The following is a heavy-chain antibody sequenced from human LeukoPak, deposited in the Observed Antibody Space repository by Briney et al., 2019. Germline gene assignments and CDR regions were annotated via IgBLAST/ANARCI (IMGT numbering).Heavy chain of an antibody. CDR2: IYYSGST. V-gene: IGHV4-59*01. CDR1: GGSISNYY. CDR3: ARENPSGYYNRPIDY. J-gene: IGHJ4*02. D-gene: IGHD3-22*01. Sequence: SETLSLTCTVSGGSISNYYWSWIRQPPGKGLEWIGNIYYSGSTNFNPSLKSRVTISVDTSKNQFSLKLSSVTAADTAVYYCARENPSGYYNRPIDYWGQGTLVTVSS.